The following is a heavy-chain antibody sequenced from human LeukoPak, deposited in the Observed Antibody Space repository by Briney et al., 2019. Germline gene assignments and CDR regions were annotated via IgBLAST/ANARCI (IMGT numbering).Heavy chain of an antibody. J-gene: IGHJ4*02. V-gene: IGHV3-30-3*01. CDR2: ISYDGSSK. D-gene: IGHD2-15*01. CDR1: GFTFSSYA. CDR3: ARTRYCSGGSCYGFDY. Sequence: GGSLRLSCAASGFTFSSYAMHWVRQAPGKGLEWVAVISYDGSSKYYADSVKGRFTNSRDNSKNTLYLQMNSLRAEDTAVYYCARTRYCSGGSCYGFDYWGQGTLVTVSS.